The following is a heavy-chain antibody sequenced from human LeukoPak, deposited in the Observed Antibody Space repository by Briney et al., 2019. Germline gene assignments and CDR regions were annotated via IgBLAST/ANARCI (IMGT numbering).Heavy chain of an antibody. CDR2: VYYSGST. CDR1: GGSISTYY. CDR3: ARHREQLVPLYYYGMDV. V-gene: IGHV4-59*08. D-gene: IGHD6-13*01. Sequence: SETLSLTCTVSGGSISTYYWSWIRQPPGKRLEWIGYVYYSGSTNYNPSLKSRVTISVDTSKNQFSLKLSSVTAADTAVHYCARHREQLVPLYYYGMDVWGQGTTVTVSS. J-gene: IGHJ6*02.